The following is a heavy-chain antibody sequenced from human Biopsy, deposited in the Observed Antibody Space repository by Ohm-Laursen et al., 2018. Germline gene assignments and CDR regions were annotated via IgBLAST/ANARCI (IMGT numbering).Heavy chain of an antibody. Sequence: TLSLTCSVSGGSISSRNHYWGWLRQHPGKGLEWIGSIYYTGNTKYNPSLQSRLSMSVDKSKNQFSLKLSSVTAADMAVYYCARTPRDSFWSGSYKRGLWFDPWGQGTLVIVSS. V-gene: IGHV4-31*03. CDR2: IYYTGNT. D-gene: IGHD3-3*01. CDR1: GGSISSRNHY. CDR3: ARTPRDSFWSGSYKRGLWFDP. J-gene: IGHJ5*02.